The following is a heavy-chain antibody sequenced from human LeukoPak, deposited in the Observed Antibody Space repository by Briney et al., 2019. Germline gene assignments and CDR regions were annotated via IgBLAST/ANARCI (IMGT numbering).Heavy chain of an antibody. V-gene: IGHV4-34*01. D-gene: IGHD3-3*01. Sequence: SETLSLTCAVYGGSLGGYYWSWIRQPPGKGLEWIGEINYSGSTNHNPSLKSRVTISVDTSKNQFSLKLSSVTAADTAVYYCARGGDYDFWSGLRPDAFDIWGQGTMVTVSS. CDR2: INYSGST. CDR1: GGSLGGYY. J-gene: IGHJ3*02. CDR3: ARGGDYDFWSGLRPDAFDI.